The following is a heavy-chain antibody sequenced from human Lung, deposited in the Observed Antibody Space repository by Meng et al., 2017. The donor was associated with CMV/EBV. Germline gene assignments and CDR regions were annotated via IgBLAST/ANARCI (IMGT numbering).Heavy chain of an antibody. J-gene: IGHJ4*02. CDR2: IFSGGST. Sequence: LTCAASGLTVSNNYMTWVRQAPGKGLECVSVIFSGGSTYYVDSVKGRFTISRDASKNTLYLQMNNLRADDTAVYYCARGYPDGDFDSWGQGTLVTVSS. CDR3: ARGYPDGDFDS. V-gene: IGHV3-53*01. CDR1: GLTVSNNY. D-gene: IGHD1-14*01.